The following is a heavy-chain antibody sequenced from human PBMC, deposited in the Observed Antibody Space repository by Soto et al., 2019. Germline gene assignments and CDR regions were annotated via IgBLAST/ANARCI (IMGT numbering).Heavy chain of an antibody. J-gene: IGHJ4*02. V-gene: IGHV1-8*01. CDR1: GFTFTSYD. D-gene: IGHD6-13*01. CDR3: AGSFGVAAAGPFDY. CDR2: MNPNSGDT. Sequence: ASVKVSCKASGFTFTSYDFNWVRQATGQGLEWLGWMNPNSGDTGYAQKFQGRVTMTRSTSISTAYMELSSLTSDDTAVYYCAGSFGVAAAGPFDYWGQGTLVTVSS.